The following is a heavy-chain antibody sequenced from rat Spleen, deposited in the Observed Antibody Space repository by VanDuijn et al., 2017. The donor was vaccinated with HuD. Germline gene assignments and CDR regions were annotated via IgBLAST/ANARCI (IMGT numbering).Heavy chain of an antibody. J-gene: IGHJ2*01. CDR3: ARSVADY. Sequence: EVQLQESGPGLVKPSQSLSLTCSVTGYSITSNYWGWIRKFPGNKMEWMGYISYSGSTSYNPSLKSLISITRDTSKNQFFLQVNSVTTEDTATDYCARSVADYWGPGVMVTVSS. V-gene: IGHV3-1*01. CDR2: ISYSGST. D-gene: IGHD1-3*01. CDR1: GYSITSNY.